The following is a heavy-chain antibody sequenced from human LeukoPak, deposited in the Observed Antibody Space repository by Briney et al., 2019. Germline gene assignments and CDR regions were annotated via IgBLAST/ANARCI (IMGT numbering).Heavy chain of an antibody. Sequence: SETLSLTCAVYGGSFSGYYWSWIRQPPGKGLEWIGKINHSGSTNYNPSLKSRVTISVDTSKNQFSLKLSSVTAADTAVYYCAREEHGDFYWYFDLWGRGTLVTVSS. V-gene: IGHV4-34*01. D-gene: IGHD4-17*01. CDR1: GGSFSGYY. J-gene: IGHJ2*01. CDR3: AREEHGDFYWYFDL. CDR2: INHSGST.